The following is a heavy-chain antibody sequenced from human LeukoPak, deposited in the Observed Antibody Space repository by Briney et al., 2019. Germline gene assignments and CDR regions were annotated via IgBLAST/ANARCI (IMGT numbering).Heavy chain of an antibody. CDR1: GFTFSRYA. D-gene: IGHD3-3*01. Sequence: RRSLRLSCAASGFTFSRYAMHWVRQAPGKGLEWVAVMSADSTNKYYVDSVKGRFTISRDNAKNSLYLQMNSLRAEDTAVYYCARVDYDFWSGWNWFDPWGQGTLVTVSS. V-gene: IGHV3-30*03. CDR2: MSADSTNK. J-gene: IGHJ5*02. CDR3: ARVDYDFWSGWNWFDP.